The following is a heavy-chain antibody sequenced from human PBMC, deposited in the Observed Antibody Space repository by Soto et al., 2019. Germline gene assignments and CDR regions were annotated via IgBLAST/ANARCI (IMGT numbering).Heavy chain of an antibody. CDR3: AREVATSYFDY. J-gene: IGHJ4*02. CDR1: GFTVSSNY. D-gene: IGHD5-12*01. CDR2: IYSGGST. V-gene: IGHV3-66*02. Sequence: GESLKISCAASGFTVSSNYMSWVRQAPGKGLEWVSVIYSGGSTYYADSVKGRFTISRDNSKNTLYLQMNSLRAEDTAVYYCAREVATSYFDYWGQGTLVTVYS.